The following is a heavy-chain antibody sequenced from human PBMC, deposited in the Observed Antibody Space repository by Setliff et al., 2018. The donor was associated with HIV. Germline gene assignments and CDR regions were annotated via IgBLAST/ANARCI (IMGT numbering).Heavy chain of an antibody. J-gene: IGHJ4*02. Sequence: SETLSLTCTVSGGSISSYYWSWIRQPPGKGLEWIGYIYTSGSTNYNPSLKSRVPISVDTSKNQFSLKLSSVTAADTAVYYCASTYYNFWSGYQGIDYWGQGTLVTVSS. D-gene: IGHD3-3*01. V-gene: IGHV4-4*08. CDR2: IYTSGST. CDR1: GGSISSYY. CDR3: ASTYYNFWSGYQGIDY.